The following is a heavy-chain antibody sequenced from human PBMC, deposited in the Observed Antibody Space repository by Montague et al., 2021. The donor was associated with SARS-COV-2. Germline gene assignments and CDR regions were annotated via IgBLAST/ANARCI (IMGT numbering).Heavy chain of an antibody. V-gene: IGHV4-59*11. CDR3: ARSAGVGSDVFWFDA. CDR2: IYYSGGT. D-gene: IGHD1-26*01. J-gene: IGHJ5*02. CDR1: GGSISSHY. Sequence: SETLSLTCTVSGGSISSHYWCWIRQPPGKGLEWFVYIYYSGGTNYNASLKSRVSMSLDTSKNQSSLKLTSVTAADTAVYYCARSAGVGSDVFWFDAWGQGTLVTVSS.